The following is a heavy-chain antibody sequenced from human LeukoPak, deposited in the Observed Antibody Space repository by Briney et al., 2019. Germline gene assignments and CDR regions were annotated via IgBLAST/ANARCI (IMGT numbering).Heavy chain of an antibody. CDR2: ISGSGGST. D-gene: IGHD2-15*01. CDR3: AKGPEIVAGTHFDY. CDR1: GFTFSSYA. J-gene: IGHJ4*02. Sequence: GGSLRLSCAASGFTFSSYALSWVRQAPGKGLEWVSSISGSGGSTYYADSVKGRSTISRDKSKNTLYPQMKSLRAEDTAVYYCAKGPEIVAGTHFDYWGRGTLVTVSS. V-gene: IGHV3-23*01.